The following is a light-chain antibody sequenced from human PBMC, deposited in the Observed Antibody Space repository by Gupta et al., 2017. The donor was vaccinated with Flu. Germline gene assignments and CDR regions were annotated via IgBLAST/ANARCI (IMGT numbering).Light chain of an antibody. V-gene: IGKV4-1*01. CDR3: QQYYSTQYT. CDR1: QSVLYSSNNKTY. Sequence: NCKSSQSVLYSSNNKTYLAWYPQKSGQAPKLLIYWASTREFGVPDRFSGSGSGTDFTLTISSLQAEDVAVYYCQQYYSTQYTFGQGTKLEIK. CDR2: WAS. J-gene: IGKJ2*01.